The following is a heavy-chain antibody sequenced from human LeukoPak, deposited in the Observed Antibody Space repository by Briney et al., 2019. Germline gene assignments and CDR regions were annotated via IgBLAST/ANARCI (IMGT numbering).Heavy chain of an antibody. Sequence: PSETLSLTCAVYGGSFSGYYWSWIRQPPGKGLEWIGEINHSGSTNYNPSLKSRVTISVDTSKDQFSLNLNSVTAADTAVYCCANGRRGAARNGNWFDPWGQGTLVTVSS. V-gene: IGHV4-34*01. CDR2: INHSGST. CDR3: ANGRRGAARNGNWFDP. CDR1: GGSFSGYY. D-gene: IGHD1-1*01. J-gene: IGHJ5*02.